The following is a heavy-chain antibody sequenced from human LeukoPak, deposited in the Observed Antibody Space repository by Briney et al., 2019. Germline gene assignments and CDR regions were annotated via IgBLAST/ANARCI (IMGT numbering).Heavy chain of an antibody. CDR1: GYTFTSYG. D-gene: IGHD1-26*01. J-gene: IGHJ4*02. Sequence: ASVKVSCKASGYTFTSYGISWVRQAPGQGREWMGWISAYNGNTNYAQKLQGRVTMTTDTSTSTAYMELRSLRSEDTAVYYCASGFSGSYFLNYWGQGTLVTVSS. CDR2: ISAYNGNT. V-gene: IGHV1-18*01. CDR3: ASGFSGSYFLNY.